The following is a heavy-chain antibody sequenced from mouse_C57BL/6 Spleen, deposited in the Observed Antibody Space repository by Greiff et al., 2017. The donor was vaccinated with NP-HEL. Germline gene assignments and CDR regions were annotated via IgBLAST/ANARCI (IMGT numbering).Heavy chain of an antibody. V-gene: IGHV1-9*01. CDR1: GYTFTGYW. Sequence: VQLQQSGAELMKPGASVKLSCKATGYTFTGYWIEWVKQRPGHGLEWIGEILPGSGSTNYNEKFQGKATFTAATSSNTAYMQLSSLTTEDSAIYYCAHYGSSSGFAYWGQGTLVTVSA. D-gene: IGHD1-1*01. CDR3: AHYGSSSGFAY. J-gene: IGHJ3*01. CDR2: ILPGSGST.